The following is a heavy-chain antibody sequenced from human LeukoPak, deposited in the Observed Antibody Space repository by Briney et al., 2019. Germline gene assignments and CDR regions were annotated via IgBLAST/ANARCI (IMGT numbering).Heavy chain of an antibody. D-gene: IGHD6-19*01. CDR3: ATYSSGWKGSFDY. V-gene: IGHV3-53*01. CDR1: GFTVSSKY. J-gene: IGHJ4*02. CDR2: IYTGGSR. Sequence: GGSLRLSCAASGFTVSSKYMSWVRQAPGKGLEWVSVIYTGGSRYYADSVRGRFTISRDSSKNTVYLQMISLRVEDTAVYYCATYSSGWKGSFDYWGQGTLVTVSS.